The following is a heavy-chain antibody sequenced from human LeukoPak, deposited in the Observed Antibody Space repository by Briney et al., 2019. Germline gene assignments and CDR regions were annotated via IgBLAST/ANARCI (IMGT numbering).Heavy chain of an antibody. J-gene: IGHJ4*02. CDR3: VKDYCGGDCYFDY. V-gene: IGHV3-43*01. Sequence: GGSLRLSCAASGFTFNDYTMHWVRQALGKGLEWVSVIRWDGGSPYYADSVKGRFTISRDNRKNSLYLQMNSLKTEDTAFYYCVKDYCGGDCYFDYWGQGTLVTVSS. D-gene: IGHD2-21*02. CDR2: IRWDGGSP. CDR1: GFTFNDYT.